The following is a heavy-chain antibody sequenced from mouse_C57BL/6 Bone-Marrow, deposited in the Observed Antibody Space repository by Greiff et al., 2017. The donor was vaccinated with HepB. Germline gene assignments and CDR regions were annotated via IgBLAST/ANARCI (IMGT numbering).Heavy chain of an antibody. D-gene: IGHD1-1*01. CDR2: INPSSGYT. J-gene: IGHJ4*01. V-gene: IGHV1-4*01. CDR3: ARSCGSRKAMDY. Sequence: VQLQQSGAELARPGASVKMSCKASGYTFTSYTMHWVKQRPGQGLEWIGYINPSSGYTKYNQKFKDKATLTADKSSSTAYMQLSSLTSEDSAVYYCARSCGSRKAMDYWGQGTSVTVSS. CDR1: GYTFTSYT.